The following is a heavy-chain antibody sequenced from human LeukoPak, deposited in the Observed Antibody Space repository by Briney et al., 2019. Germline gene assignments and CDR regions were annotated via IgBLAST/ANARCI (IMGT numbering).Heavy chain of an antibody. D-gene: IGHD6-6*01. CDR3: ARRDSSRSFDY. Sequence: PGGPLRLSCAASAFTFNNFAMSWVRQAPGKGLEWVSGISAGGGTTIYVDSVKGRFTISRDNSKNTLYLQMNSLRAEDTAVYYCARRDSSRSFDYWGQGTLVTVSS. V-gene: IGHV3-23*01. CDR1: AFTFNNFA. CDR2: ISAGGGTT. J-gene: IGHJ4*02.